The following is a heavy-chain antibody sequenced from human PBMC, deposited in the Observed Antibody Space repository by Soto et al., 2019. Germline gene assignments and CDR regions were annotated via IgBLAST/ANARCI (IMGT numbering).Heavy chain of an antibody. D-gene: IGHD5-12*01. CDR1: GYTFTSSA. Sequence: QLVQSGAEVKKPGASVKVSCKASGYTFTSSAVQWVRQARGQRLEWIGWIVVGSGNTNYAQKFQERVTITRDMSTSTAYMELSSLRSEDTAVYYCAADRGLRSPSYYYGMDVWGQGTTVTVSS. V-gene: IGHV1-58*01. J-gene: IGHJ6*02. CDR3: AADRGLRSPSYYYGMDV. CDR2: IVVGSGNT.